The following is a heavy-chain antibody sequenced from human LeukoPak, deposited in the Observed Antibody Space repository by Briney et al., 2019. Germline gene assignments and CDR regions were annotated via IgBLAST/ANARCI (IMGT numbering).Heavy chain of an antibody. CDR2: MSYDGNNE. CDR1: GFTFSHYG. CDR3: ARDHYDSSGYLFDY. V-gene: IGHV3-30*03. Sequence: GTSLRLSCAATGFTFSHYGIHWVRQAPGKGLEWVAVMSYDGNNEQYADSVKGRFIVSRNNSKNTVDLQMNSLRADDTAVYYCARDHYDSSGYLFDYWGQGTLVSVSS. D-gene: IGHD3-22*01. J-gene: IGHJ4*02.